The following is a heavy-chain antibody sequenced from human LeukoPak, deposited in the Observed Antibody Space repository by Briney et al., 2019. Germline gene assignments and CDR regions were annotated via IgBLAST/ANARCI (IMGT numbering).Heavy chain of an antibody. Sequence: PGGSLRLSCAASGFTFSSYWMSWVRQAPGKGLEWVANIKQDGRDQYYVDSVKGRFTISRDNAKNSLYLQMNSLRAEDTAIYYCARRLDRSGLSGYWGQGTLVTVSS. CDR1: GFTFSSYW. CDR3: ARRLDRSGLSGY. D-gene: IGHD3-10*01. CDR2: IKQDGRDQ. V-gene: IGHV3-7*01. J-gene: IGHJ4*02.